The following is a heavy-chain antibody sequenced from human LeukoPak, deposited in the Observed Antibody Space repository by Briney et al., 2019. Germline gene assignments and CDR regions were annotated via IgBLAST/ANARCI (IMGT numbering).Heavy chain of an antibody. V-gene: IGHV3-23*01. CDR1: GFTFSSYA. J-gene: IGHJ4*02. D-gene: IGHD1-26*01. Sequence: TGGSLRLSCAASGFTFSSYAMSWVRQAPGKGLEWVSGISGSGGSTYYADSVKGRFTISRDNSKNTLYLQMNSLRAEDTAVYYCAKDRLVGANPFDYWGQGTLVTVSS. CDR2: ISGSGGST. CDR3: AKDRLVGANPFDY.